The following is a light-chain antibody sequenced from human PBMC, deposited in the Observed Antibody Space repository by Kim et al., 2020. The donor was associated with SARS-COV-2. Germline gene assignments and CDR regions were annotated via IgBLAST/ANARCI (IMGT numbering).Light chain of an antibody. Sequence: GTPGQRVTISCSGSSSNIGSNTVNWYQQPPGTAPKLLIYSNNQRPSGVPDRFSGSKSGTSASLAISGLQSEDEADYYCEAWDDSLVFGGGTKLTVL. CDR1: SSNIGSNT. V-gene: IGLV1-44*01. CDR2: SNN. J-gene: IGLJ2*01. CDR3: EAWDDSLV.